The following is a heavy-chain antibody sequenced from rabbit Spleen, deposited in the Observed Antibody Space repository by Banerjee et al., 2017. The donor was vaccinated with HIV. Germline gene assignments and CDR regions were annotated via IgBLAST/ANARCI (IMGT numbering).Heavy chain of an antibody. CDR3: ARDGAGGSYFAL. CDR1: GFTISSSYW. Sequence: QEQLVESGGGLVQPERSLTLTCTASGFTISSSYWICWVRQAPGKGPEFIACIYNGDGTTYYANWVNGRFSISRENAQNTVLLQMTSLTAADTATYFCARDGAGGSYFALWGQGTLVTVS. V-gene: IGHV1S47*01. D-gene: IGHD8-1*01. J-gene: IGHJ3*01. CDR2: IYNGDGTT.